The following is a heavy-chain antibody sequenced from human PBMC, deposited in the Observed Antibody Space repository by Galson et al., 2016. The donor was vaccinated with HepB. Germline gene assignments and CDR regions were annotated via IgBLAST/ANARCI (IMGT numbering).Heavy chain of an antibody. CDR2: IHHSGAT. V-gene: IGHV4-34*01. Sequence: SETLSLTCAVYGGSFKDYWSWIRQPPGKGLEWIGEIHHSGATNYKPSLASRVTIWADTPRNQFSLRLTSVTASDTAMYYCAGIREGWQRYDGFDIWG. D-gene: IGHD2-15*01. CDR1: GGSFKDY. J-gene: IGHJ3*02. CDR3: AGIREGWQRYDGFDI.